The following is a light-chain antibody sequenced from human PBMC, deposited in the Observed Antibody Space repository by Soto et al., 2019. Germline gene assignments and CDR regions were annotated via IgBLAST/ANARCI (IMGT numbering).Light chain of an antibody. CDR3: SSYAGSSWV. V-gene: IGLV2-8*01. J-gene: IGLJ3*02. CDR1: SSDVGADNY. Sequence: QSALTQPPSASGSPGQSVTISCTGTSSDVGADNYVSWYQQHPGKAPKLMIYDVSKRPSGVPYRFSGSKSGNAASLTVSGLQGEDEADYYCSSYAGSSWVFGGGTKLTVL. CDR2: DVS.